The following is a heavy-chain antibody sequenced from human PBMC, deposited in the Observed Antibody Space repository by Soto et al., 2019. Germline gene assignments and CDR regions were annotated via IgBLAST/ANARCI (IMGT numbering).Heavy chain of an antibody. CDR1: GFTFSSYW. D-gene: IGHD3-10*01. J-gene: IGHJ4*02. V-gene: IGHV3-21*01. Sequence: PGGSLSLSCAASGFTFSSYWMSWVRQAPGKGLEWVSSISSSSSYIYYADSVKGRFTISRDNAKNSLYLQMNSLRAEDTAVYYCARNYYYGSGESPPTTDYWGQGTLVTVSS. CDR2: ISSSSSYI. CDR3: ARNYYYGSGESPPTTDY.